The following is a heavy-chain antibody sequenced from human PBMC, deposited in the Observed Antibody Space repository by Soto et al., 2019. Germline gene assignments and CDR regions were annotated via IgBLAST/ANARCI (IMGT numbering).Heavy chain of an antibody. V-gene: IGHV2-70*04. CDR1: GFSLSTSGMR. Sequence: AGPTLVNPTQTLTLTCTFSGFSLSTSGMRVSWIRQPPGKALEWLARIDWDDDKFYSTSLKTRLTISKDTSKNQVVLTMANMDPVDTATYYCARITSSHSNYDWFDPWGQGTLVTGSS. CDR2: IDWDDDK. D-gene: IGHD4-4*01. CDR3: ARITSSHSNYDWFDP. J-gene: IGHJ5*02.